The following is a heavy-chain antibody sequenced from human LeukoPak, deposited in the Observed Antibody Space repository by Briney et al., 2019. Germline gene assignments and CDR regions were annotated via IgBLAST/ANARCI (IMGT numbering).Heavy chain of an antibody. Sequence: PSETLSLTCTVAGASVSSDYWSWIRQSPGKGLEWIGYIYHSGHTMSNPSLKSRVSLSLDTSNNQFSLKLSSVTAADTAVYYCARHPFQYPFDHWGQGTVVSVSS. V-gene: IGHV4-59*08. CDR1: GASVSSDY. CDR3: ARHPFQYPFDH. J-gene: IGHJ5*02. CDR2: IYHSGHT. D-gene: IGHD2/OR15-2a*01.